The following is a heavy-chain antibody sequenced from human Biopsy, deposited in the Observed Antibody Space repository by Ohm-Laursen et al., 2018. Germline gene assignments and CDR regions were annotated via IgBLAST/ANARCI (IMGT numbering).Heavy chain of an antibody. Sequence: SETLSLTCTVYGATFSDYYWSWIRQPPGKGLEWIGQINQSGETKYNPSLQSRVTISAEVSKNQFSLKLRSLTAADTAIYYCGNEVYGRDYWGQGARVTVSP. V-gene: IGHV4-34*08. J-gene: IGHJ4*02. CDR3: GNEVYGRDY. CDR2: INQSGET. CDR1: GATFSDYY. D-gene: IGHD4-17*01.